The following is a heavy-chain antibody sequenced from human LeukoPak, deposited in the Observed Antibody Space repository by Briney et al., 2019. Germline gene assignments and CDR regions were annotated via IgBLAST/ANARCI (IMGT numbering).Heavy chain of an antibody. CDR3: ARAVQDL. V-gene: IGHV4-34*01. J-gene: IGHJ2*01. CDR2: INHSGST. CDR1: GGSFSGYY. Sequence: PSETLSLTCAVYGGSFSGYYWSWIRQPPGKGLEWIGEINHSGSTNYNPSLKSRVTISADTSKNQFSLKLSSVTAADTAVYYCARAVQDLWGRGTLVTVSS.